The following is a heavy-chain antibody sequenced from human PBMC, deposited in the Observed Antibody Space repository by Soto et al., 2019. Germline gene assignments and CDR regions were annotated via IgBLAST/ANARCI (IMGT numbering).Heavy chain of an antibody. CDR1: GYTFTDYY. D-gene: IGHD4-4*01. J-gene: IGHJ6*02. CDR2: INPDSGGT. Sequence: QVRLVQSGAEVKKPGASMKVSCKASGYTFTDYYIHWVRQVPGQGLEWMGWINPDSGGTNSAQKFQGWITMTRDTSISTAYMELKRLRSDDTAVYYCARDWASSNYPYYYYGMDVWGQGTTVTVFS. V-gene: IGHV1-2*04. CDR3: ARDWASSNYPYYYYGMDV.